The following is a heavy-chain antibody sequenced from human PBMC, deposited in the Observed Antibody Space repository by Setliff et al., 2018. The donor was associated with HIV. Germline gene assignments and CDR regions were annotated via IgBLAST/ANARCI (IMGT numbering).Heavy chain of an antibody. CDR2: IDTSEST. Sequence: PSETLSLTCTVSGGSISSYYWNWIRQSAGKGLEWIGRIDTSESTNYNPSLKSRVTMSVDTSNHQFSLKLRSVTAADTAVYYCARSGFGYYHYYMDVWG. CDR3: ARSGFGYYHYYMDV. D-gene: IGHD3-10*01. V-gene: IGHV4-4*07. CDR1: GGSISSYY. J-gene: IGHJ6*03.